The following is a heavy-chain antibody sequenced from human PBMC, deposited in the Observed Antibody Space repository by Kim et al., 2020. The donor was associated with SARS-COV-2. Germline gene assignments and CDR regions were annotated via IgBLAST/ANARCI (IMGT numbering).Heavy chain of an antibody. D-gene: IGHD2-15*01. CDR3: ARCDGRACQVDI. V-gene: IGHV3-23*01. CDR1: GFTFSGYA. Sequence: GGSLRLSCAASGFTFSGYAMTWVRQAPGKGLEWVSSITGDGSAKMNADSVKGRVTNSRDNSKNTGFLQMTSLRAEDTAVYYCARCDGRACQVDIWGQG. J-gene: IGHJ3*02. CDR2: ITGDGSAK.